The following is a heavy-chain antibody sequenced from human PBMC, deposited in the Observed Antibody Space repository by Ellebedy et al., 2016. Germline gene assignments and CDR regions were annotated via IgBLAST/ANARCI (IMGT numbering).Heavy chain of an antibody. Sequence: SETLSLTCTVSGGSISSYYWSWIRQPPGKGLEWIGYIYYSGSTNYNPSLKSRVTISVDTSKNQFSLKLSSVTAADPAVYYCARHPRSRIAVAGTWFDYWGQGTLVTVSS. CDR1: GGSISSYY. V-gene: IGHV4-59*01. J-gene: IGHJ4*02. CDR2: IYYSGST. D-gene: IGHD6-19*01. CDR3: ARHPRSRIAVAGTWFDY.